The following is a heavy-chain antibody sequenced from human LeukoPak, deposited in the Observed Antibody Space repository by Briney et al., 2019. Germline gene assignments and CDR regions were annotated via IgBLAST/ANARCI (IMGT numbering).Heavy chain of an antibody. V-gene: IGHV4-34*01. CDR1: GGSFSAYY. D-gene: IGHD2-21*02. CDR3: ARGGFYCGGDCYVDY. J-gene: IGHJ4*02. CDR2: TNHSGST. Sequence: SETLSLTCAVYGGSFSAYYWSWIRQPPGKGLEWTGETNHSGSTNYNPSLKSRVTISVDTSKNQFSLKLSSVTAADTAVYYCARGGFYCGGDCYVDYWGQGTLVTVSS.